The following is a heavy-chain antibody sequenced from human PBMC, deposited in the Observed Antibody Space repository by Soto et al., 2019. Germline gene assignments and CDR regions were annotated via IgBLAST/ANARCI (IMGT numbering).Heavy chain of an antibody. Sequence: EVQLVESGGVVVQPGGSLRLSCAASGFTFDDYTMHWVRQAPGKGLEWVSLIFWDGSNTHYADSGKGRFTISRDNRKNSLYLQMDRLRTEDTALYYCAKDMAYGGNSGPFDYWGQGTLVTVSS. D-gene: IGHD4-17*01. CDR2: IFWDGSNT. CDR3: AKDMAYGGNSGPFDY. J-gene: IGHJ4*02. CDR1: GFTFDDYT. V-gene: IGHV3-43*01.